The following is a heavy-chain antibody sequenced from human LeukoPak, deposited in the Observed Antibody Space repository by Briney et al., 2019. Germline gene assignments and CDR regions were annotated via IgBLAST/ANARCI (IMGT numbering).Heavy chain of an antibody. Sequence: GGSLRLSCAASGFTFSTYWMHWVRQAPGKGLVWVSHINTDGSSATYADSVKGRFTISRDNAKNSLYLQMNSLRPEDTAVYYCARDVLRRGQGILVTVSS. D-gene: IGHD5/OR15-5a*01. CDR1: GFTFSTYW. CDR3: ARDVLR. J-gene: IGHJ4*02. CDR2: INTDGSSA. V-gene: IGHV3-74*01.